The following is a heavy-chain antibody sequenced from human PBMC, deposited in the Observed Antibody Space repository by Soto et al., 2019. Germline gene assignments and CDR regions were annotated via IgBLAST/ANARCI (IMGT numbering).Heavy chain of an antibody. CDR2: INHSGST. V-gene: IGHV4-39*07. J-gene: IGHJ6*02. CDR1: GGSISSGGYY. Sequence: SETLSLTCTVSGGSISSGGYYWSWIRQHPGKGLEWIGEINHSGSTNYNPSLKSRVTISVDTSKNQFSLKLSSVTAADTAVYYCARGQSGYDYYYYGMDVWGQGTTVTVSS. CDR3: ARGQSGYDYYYYGMDV. D-gene: IGHD5-12*01.